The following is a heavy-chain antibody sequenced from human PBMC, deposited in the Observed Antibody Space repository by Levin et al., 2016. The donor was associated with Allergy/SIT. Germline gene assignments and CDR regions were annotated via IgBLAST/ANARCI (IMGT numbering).Heavy chain of an antibody. D-gene: IGHD5-18*01. Sequence: GESLKISCAASGFTFSDYYMSWIRQAPGKGLEWVSHINTDGRSTTYADSVKGRFTISRDNVMNTLYLQMNSLRAEDTAVYYCARVYRYSYGYDYWGQGTLVTVSS. V-gene: IGHV3-74*01. CDR1: GFTFSDYY. CDR3: ARVYRYSYGYDY. CDR2: INTDGRST. J-gene: IGHJ4*02.